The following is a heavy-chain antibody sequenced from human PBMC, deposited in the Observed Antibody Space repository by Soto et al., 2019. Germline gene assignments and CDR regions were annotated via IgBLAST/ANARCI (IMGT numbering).Heavy chain of an antibody. J-gene: IGHJ6*02. CDR1: GYTFTRNG. D-gene: IGHD3-22*01. CDR3: AREYITMIVVVTLDV. Sequence: ASVKVSCKTSGYTFTRNGISWVRQAPGQGLEWMGWISPKSGSIKYAQRFQGRVIMTTDTSTSTAYMEVRSLRAEDTAVYYCAREYITMIVVVTLDVWGQGTTVTVSS. V-gene: IGHV1-18*01. CDR2: ISPKSGSI.